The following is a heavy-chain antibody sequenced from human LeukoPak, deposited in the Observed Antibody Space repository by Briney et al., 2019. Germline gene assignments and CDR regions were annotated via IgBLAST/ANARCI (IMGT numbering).Heavy chain of an antibody. J-gene: IGHJ4*02. Sequence: PGGSLRLSCAASGFTFSSYAMSWVRQAPGKGLEWVSAISGSGGSTYYADSVKGRFTISRDNSKNTLYLQMNSLRAEDTAVYYCARSIAAAGNFDYWGQGTLVIVSS. CDR2: ISGSGGST. V-gene: IGHV3-23*01. D-gene: IGHD6-13*01. CDR3: ARSIAAAGNFDY. CDR1: GFTFSSYA.